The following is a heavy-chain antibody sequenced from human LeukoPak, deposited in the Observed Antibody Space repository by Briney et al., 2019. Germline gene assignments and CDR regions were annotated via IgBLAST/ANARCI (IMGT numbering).Heavy chain of an antibody. V-gene: IGHV3-7*01. CDR2: IKHDGSEK. CDR1: GFTFSSYW. CDR3: ARQKYLRGPGVEYFDY. J-gene: IGHJ4*02. D-gene: IGHD5/OR15-5a*01. Sequence: PGGSLRLSCVVSGFTFSSYWMSWVRQGPGKGLEWVANIKHDGSEKNYVDSVKGRFTISRDNAKNSLYLQMNSLRAEDTAVYYCARQKYLRGPGVEYFDYWGQGTLVTVSS.